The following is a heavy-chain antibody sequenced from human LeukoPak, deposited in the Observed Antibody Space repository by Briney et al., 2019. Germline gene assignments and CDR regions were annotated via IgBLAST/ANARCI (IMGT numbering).Heavy chain of an antibody. Sequence: PSETLSLTCAVYAGSFSGYYWSWIRQPPGKGLEWIGEINHSGSTNYNPSLKSRVTISVDTSKNQFSLKLSSVTAADTAVYYRARHGYYYDSSGYPLFDYWGQGTLVTVSS. CDR2: INHSGST. J-gene: IGHJ4*02. D-gene: IGHD3-22*01. CDR3: ARHGYYYDSSGYPLFDY. V-gene: IGHV4-34*01. CDR1: AGSFSGYY.